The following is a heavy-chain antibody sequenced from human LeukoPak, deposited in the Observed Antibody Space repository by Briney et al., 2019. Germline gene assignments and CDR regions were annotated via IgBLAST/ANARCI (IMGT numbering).Heavy chain of an antibody. V-gene: IGHV3-23*01. J-gene: IGHJ4*02. CDR1: GFTFSDYY. CDR2: ISGSGGST. Sequence: GGSLRLSCSASGFTFSDYYMSWIRQAPGKGLEWVSAISGSGGSTYYADSVKGRFTISRDNSKNTLYLQMNSLRAEDTAVYYCAKVARGFWDYFDYWGQGTLVTVSS. CDR3: AKVARGFWDYFDY. D-gene: IGHD3-3*01.